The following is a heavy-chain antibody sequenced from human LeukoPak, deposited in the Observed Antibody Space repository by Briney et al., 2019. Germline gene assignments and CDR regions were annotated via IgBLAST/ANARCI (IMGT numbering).Heavy chain of an antibody. V-gene: IGHV4-30-2*01. CDR3: ARVDGSGSYYSP. CDR2: IYHSGST. J-gene: IGHJ5*02. Sequence: SQTLSLTCAVSGGSISSGGYSWSWIRQPPGTGLEWIGYIYHSGSTYYNPSLKSRVTISVDRSKNQFSLKLSSVTAADTAVYYCARVDGSGSYYSPWGQGTLVTVSS. D-gene: IGHD3-10*01. CDR1: GGSISSGGYS.